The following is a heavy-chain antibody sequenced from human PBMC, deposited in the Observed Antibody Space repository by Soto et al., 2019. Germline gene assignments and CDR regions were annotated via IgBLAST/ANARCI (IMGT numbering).Heavy chain of an antibody. Sequence: QVQLLQSGLEVKRPGASVKVSCKTSGYTFTSYVISWVRQAPGQGLEWMGWISADNPNTNVAQNFQGRVTMTTDTSTTTVFLELSNLRSDDTAVYYCAREKRNYDALDYWGQRTLVTVSS. CDR1: GYTFTSYV. V-gene: IGHV1-18*01. CDR2: ISADNPNT. J-gene: IGHJ4*02. D-gene: IGHD3-22*01. CDR3: AREKRNYDALDY.